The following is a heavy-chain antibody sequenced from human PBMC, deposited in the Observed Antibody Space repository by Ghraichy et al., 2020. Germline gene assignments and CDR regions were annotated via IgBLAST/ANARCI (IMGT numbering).Heavy chain of an antibody. Sequence: GSLRLSCTVSGGSISSSSYYWGWIRQPPGKGLEWIGTMYYSGSTYYNPSLKSRVTISVDTSKNQFSLKLSSVTAADTAVYYCARRPYPYSSGRAYNWGQGTLVTVSS. V-gene: IGHV4-39*01. CDR2: MYYSGST. CDR1: GGSISSSSYY. CDR3: ARRPYPYSSGRAYN. D-gene: IGHD3-22*01. J-gene: IGHJ4*02.